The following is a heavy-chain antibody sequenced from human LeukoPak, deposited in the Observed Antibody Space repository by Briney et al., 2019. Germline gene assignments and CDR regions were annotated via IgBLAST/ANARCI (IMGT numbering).Heavy chain of an antibody. J-gene: IGHJ4*02. CDR1: GFSVTINY. CDR3: ARGGVYYWNPRY. Sequence: PGGSLRLSCVDSGFSVTINYMSWVRRAPGKGLEWASLLYTDCTSYYASSVEGRFTISRDDSRNTIYRHMNSLRADDTAVYYCARGGVYYWNPRYWGQGTLVTVSS. V-gene: IGHV3-53*01. CDR2: LYTDCTS. D-gene: IGHD1-20*01.